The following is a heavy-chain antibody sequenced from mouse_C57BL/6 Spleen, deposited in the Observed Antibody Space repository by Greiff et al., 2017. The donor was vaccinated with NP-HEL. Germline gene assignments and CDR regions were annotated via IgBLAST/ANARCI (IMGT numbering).Heavy chain of an antibody. D-gene: IGHD1-1*01. Sequence: VQLQQPGAELVMPGASVKLSCKASGYTFTSYWMHWVKQRPGQGLEWIGEIDPSDSYTNYNQKFKGKSTLTVDKSSSTAYMQLSSLTSEDSAVYYCARLAGGEYYGSSSWFAYWGQGTLVTVSA. CDR3: ARLAGGEYYGSSSWFAY. CDR2: IDPSDSYT. J-gene: IGHJ3*01. V-gene: IGHV1-69*01. CDR1: GYTFTSYW.